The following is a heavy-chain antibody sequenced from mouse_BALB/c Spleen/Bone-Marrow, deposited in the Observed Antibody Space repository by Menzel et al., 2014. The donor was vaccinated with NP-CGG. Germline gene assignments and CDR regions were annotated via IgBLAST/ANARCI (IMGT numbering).Heavy chain of an antibody. Sequence: DVQLVESGGGLVQPGGSRKLSCAASGFTFSSFGMHWVRQAPEKGLEWVAYISGGSSIIYHADTVKGRSTISRDNPKNTLFLQMTSLRSEDTAIYYCARKDYFGYAAMDYWGQGTSVTVSS. J-gene: IGHJ4*01. CDR2: ISGGSSII. CDR3: ARKDYFGYAAMDY. CDR1: GFTFSSFG. D-gene: IGHD1-2*01. V-gene: IGHV5-17*02.